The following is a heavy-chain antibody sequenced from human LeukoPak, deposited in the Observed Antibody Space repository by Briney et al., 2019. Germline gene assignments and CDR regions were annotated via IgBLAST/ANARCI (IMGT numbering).Heavy chain of an antibody. CDR2: IIPIFGTA. CDR1: GGTFSSYA. CDR3: ARDPSSGYYYDPYTVWVV. Sequence: SVKVSCKASGGTFSSYAISWVRPAPGQGLEWMGGIIPIFGTANYAQKFQGRVTITADESTSTAYMELSSLRSEDTAVYYCARDPSSGYYYDPYTVWVVWGQGTLVTVSS. D-gene: IGHD3-22*01. V-gene: IGHV1-69*13. J-gene: IGHJ4*02.